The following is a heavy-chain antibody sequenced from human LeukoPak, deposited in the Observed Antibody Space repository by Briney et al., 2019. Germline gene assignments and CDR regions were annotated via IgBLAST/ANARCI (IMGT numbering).Heavy chain of an antibody. CDR2: ITGSGTTT. CDR1: GFTFDSYA. Sequence: GGSLRLSCAASGFTFDSYAMNWVRQSPGKGLEWVSAITGSGTTTYYADPVKGRFTISRDNSKSTLYLQVHSLRVDDTAVYYCVKVLRTALTMHFDQWGQGTLVTVSS. CDR3: VKVLRTALTMHFDQ. D-gene: IGHD4-17*01. J-gene: IGHJ4*02. V-gene: IGHV3-23*01.